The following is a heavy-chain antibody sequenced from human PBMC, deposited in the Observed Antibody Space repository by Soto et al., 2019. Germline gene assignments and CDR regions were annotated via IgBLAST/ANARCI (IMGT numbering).Heavy chain of an antibody. CDR2: MNPNSGNT. D-gene: IGHD5-12*01. Sequence: ASVKVSCKASGYTFTSYDINWVRQATGQGLEWMGWMNPNSGNTGYAQKFQGRVTMTRNTSISTAYMELSSLSAEDTAVYYCAKEGGRARGYNYGNTYFDYWGQGTRVTVPQ. J-gene: IGHJ4*02. CDR1: GYTFTSYD. CDR3: AKEGGRARGYNYGNTYFDY. V-gene: IGHV1-8*01.